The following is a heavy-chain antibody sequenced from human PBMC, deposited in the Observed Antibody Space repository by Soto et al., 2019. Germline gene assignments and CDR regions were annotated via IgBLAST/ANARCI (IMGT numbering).Heavy chain of an antibody. CDR3: ARAFSGTYYDFWSGYYTDYYYGMDV. D-gene: IGHD3-3*01. J-gene: IGHJ6*02. CDR2: ISYDGSNK. V-gene: IGHV3-30-3*01. CDR1: GFTFSSYA. Sequence: GGSLRLSCAASGFTFSSYAMHWVRQAPGKGLEWVAVISYDGSNKYYADSVKGRFPISRDNSKNTLYLQMNSLRAEDTAVYYCARAFSGTYYDFWSGYYTDYYYGMDVRGQGTTVTVSS.